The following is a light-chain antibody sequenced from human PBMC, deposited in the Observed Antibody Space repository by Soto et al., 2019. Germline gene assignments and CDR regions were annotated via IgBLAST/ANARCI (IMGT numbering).Light chain of an antibody. J-gene: IGKJ1*01. V-gene: IGKV1-5*03. Sequence: DIQLTNPPSALSASVGDSVTLPCRASQSINNWLAWYQQKPGKAPKLLIYKASSLESGVPSRFSGSGSGTEFTLTISSLQPDDFATYYCQQYNSYSCTFGQGTKVDIK. CDR2: KAS. CDR3: QQYNSYSCT. CDR1: QSINNW.